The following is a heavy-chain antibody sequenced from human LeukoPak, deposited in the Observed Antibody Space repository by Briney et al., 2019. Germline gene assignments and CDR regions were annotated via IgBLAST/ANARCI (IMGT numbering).Heavy chain of an antibody. J-gene: IGHJ4*02. D-gene: IGHD2/OR15-2a*01. V-gene: IGHV1-3*01. CDR2: INAGNGNT. Sequence: ASVKVSCKASGYTFTSYTVHWVRQAPGQRLEWMGWINAGNGNTKYSEKFQGRVTITRDTSASTVYVELNNLRSEDTAVYLCARDTFGSSRPSEYWGQGTLVTVSS. CDR1: GYTFTSYT. CDR3: ARDTFGSSRPSEY.